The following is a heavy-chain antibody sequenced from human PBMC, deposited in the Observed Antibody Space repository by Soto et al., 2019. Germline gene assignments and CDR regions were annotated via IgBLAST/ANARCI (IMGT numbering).Heavy chain of an antibody. J-gene: IGHJ4*02. CDR3: ARSVEGHFDY. Sequence: ESGGGLVQPGGSLRLTCVASGFPFSIYSMNWVRQAPGKGLEWSSYITSDTKTIKYADSVKGRFTISRDNAKNLVYLQMNSLRDEDTAVYFCARSVEGHFDYWGQGTVVTVSS. D-gene: IGHD6-19*01. CDR1: GFPFSIYS. CDR2: ITSDTKTI. V-gene: IGHV3-48*02.